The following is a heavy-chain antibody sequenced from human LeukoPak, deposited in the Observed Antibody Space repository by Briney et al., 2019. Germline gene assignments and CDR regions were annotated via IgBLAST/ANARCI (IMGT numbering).Heavy chain of an antibody. V-gene: IGHV3-11*04. J-gene: IGHJ3*01. CDR3: AIPQILPDDIYNF. CDR1: GFTFSDYY. CDR2: ISSTSGTI. D-gene: IGHD5-24*01. Sequence: GGSLRLSCAASGFTFSDYYMTWIRQAPGKGLEWISYISSTSGTIYYAASVKGRFTISRDNAKNTLFLQMSSLRAEDTALYYCAIPQILPDDIYNFWGQGTMVTVS.